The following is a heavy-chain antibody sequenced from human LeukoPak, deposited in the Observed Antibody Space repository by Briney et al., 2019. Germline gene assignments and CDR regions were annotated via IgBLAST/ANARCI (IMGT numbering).Heavy chain of an antibody. CDR3: ARHDYGDYVGLGAFDI. Sequence: SETLSLTCTVSGGSISSYYWSWIRQPPGKGLEWIGYIYYSGSTNYNPSLKSRVTISVDTSKNQFSLKLSSVTAADTAVYYCARHDYGDYVGLGAFDIWGQGTMVTVSS. CDR2: IYYSGST. V-gene: IGHV4-59*08. D-gene: IGHD4-17*01. CDR1: GGSISSYY. J-gene: IGHJ3*02.